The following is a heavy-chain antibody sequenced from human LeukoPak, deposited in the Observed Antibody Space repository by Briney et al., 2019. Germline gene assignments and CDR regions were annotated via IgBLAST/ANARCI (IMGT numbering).Heavy chain of an antibody. CDR1: GFTFSSYA. V-gene: IGHV3-30-3*01. Sequence: GGSLRLSCAASGFTFSSYAMHWVRQAPGKGLEWVAVISYDGSNKYYADSVKGRFTISRNNSKNTLYLQMNSLRAEDTAVYYCARDLNYYDSSGYSLGAFDIWGQGTMVTVSS. CDR3: ARDLNYYDSSGYSLGAFDI. D-gene: IGHD3-22*01. J-gene: IGHJ3*02. CDR2: ISYDGSNK.